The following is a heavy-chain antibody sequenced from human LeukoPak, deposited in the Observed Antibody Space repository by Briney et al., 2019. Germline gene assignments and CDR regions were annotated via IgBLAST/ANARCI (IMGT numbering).Heavy chain of an antibody. CDR1: GFTFSSYA. V-gene: IGHV3-30-3*01. J-gene: IGHJ4*02. CDR2: ISYDGSNK. Sequence: GGSLRLSCAASGFTFSSYAMHWVRQAPGKGLEWVAVISYDGSNKYYADSVKGRFTISRDNSKNTLYLQMNSLRAEDTAVYYCARDPSLEEDWNRYFDYWGQGTLVTVSS. CDR3: ARDPSLEEDWNRYFDY. D-gene: IGHD1-1*01.